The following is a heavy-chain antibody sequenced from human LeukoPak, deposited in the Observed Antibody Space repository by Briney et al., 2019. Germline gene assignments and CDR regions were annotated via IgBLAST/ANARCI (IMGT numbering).Heavy chain of an antibody. CDR1: GFIVDDYA. V-gene: IGHV3-43*02. CDR3: AKDILSVQWHGAFDI. J-gene: IGHJ3*02. CDR2: ISGDGGST. Sequence: GGSLRLSCAASGFIVDDYAMYWVRQAPGKGLEWVSLISGDGGSTYYADSVKGRFTISRDNSKNSLFLQMNSLRTEDTALYYCAKDILSVQWHGAFDIWGQGPMVTVSS. D-gene: IGHD1-26*01.